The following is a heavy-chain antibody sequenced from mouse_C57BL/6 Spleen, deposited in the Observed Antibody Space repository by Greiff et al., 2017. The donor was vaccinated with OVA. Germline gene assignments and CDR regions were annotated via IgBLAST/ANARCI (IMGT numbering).Heavy chain of an antibody. CDR1: GYAFSSSW. CDR3: ASPLYTEAMDY. J-gene: IGHJ4*01. V-gene: IGHV1-82*01. Sequence: QVQLKESGPELVKPGASVKISCKASGYAFSSSWMNWVKQRPGKGLEWIGRVYPGDGDTNYNGKFKGKATLTADKSSSTAYMQLSSLTSEDSAVYVCASPLYTEAMDYWGQGTSVTVSS. CDR2: VYPGDGDT. D-gene: IGHD1-3*01.